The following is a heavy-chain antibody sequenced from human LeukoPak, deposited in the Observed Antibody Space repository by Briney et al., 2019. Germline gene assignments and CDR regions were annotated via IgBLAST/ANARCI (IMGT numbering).Heavy chain of an antibody. D-gene: IGHD3-9*01. Sequence: ASVKVPCKASGYTFTSYYMHWVRQAPGQGLEWMGIINPSGGSTTYAQKFQGRVTMTRDTSTSTVYMELSSLRSDDTAVYYCARGGLRYSDWPYPFDIWGQGTMVTVSS. CDR3: ARGGLRYSDWPYPFDI. J-gene: IGHJ3*02. CDR2: INPSGGST. V-gene: IGHV1-46*01. CDR1: GYTFTSYY.